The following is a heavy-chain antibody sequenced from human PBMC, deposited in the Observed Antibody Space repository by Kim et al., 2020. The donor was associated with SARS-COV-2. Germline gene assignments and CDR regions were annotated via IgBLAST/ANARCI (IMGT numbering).Heavy chain of an antibody. J-gene: IGHJ4*02. CDR1: GFSLSTSGVG. D-gene: IGHD3-22*01. Sequence: SGPTLVKPTQTLTLTCTFSGFSLSTSGVGVGWIRQPPGKALEWLALIYWDDDKRYSPSLKSRLTITKDTSKNQVVLTMTNMDPVDTATYYCAHSRIRRGTMKMMGGISVCYWGQGTLVTVSS. CDR2: IYWDDDK. V-gene: IGHV2-5*02. CDR3: AHSRIRRGTMKMMGGISVCY.